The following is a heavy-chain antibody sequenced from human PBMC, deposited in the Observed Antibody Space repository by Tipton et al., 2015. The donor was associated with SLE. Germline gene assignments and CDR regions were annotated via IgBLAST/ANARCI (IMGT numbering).Heavy chain of an antibody. V-gene: IGHV4-38-2*01. J-gene: IGHJ4*02. CDR2: TSYSGST. CDR3: ARQLGYGDPFAFDY. CDR1: GYSISSGYY. D-gene: IGHD2-21*02. Sequence: TLSLTCAVSGYSISSGYYWGWIRQPPGKDLEWIGYTSYSGSTVYTPSLESRVTMSLDTSKNHLSLKLRSVTAADTAIYYCARQLGYGDPFAFDYWAQGTLVTVSS.